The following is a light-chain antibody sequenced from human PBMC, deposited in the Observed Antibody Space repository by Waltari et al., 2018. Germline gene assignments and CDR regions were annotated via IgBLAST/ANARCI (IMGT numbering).Light chain of an antibody. V-gene: IGLV2-23*02. Sequence: QSALTQPASASGSPGQSITIPCTGTSSDVGGYHLVSWYQQHPGKAPKLMIYEVVKRPSGVSNRFSGSTSANAASLTISGLQAEDEGDYYCCSYARSGTVLFGGGTKLTVL. J-gene: IGLJ2*01. CDR1: SSDVGGYHL. CDR2: EVV. CDR3: CSYARSGTVL.